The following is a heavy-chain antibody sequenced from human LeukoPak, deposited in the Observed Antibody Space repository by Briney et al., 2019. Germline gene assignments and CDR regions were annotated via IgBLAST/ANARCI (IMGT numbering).Heavy chain of an antibody. CDR3: ARDKIVGATYFDY. J-gene: IGHJ4*02. Sequence: AGGSLRLSCATSGFTFSNCWMSWVRQAPGKGLEWVANIRQDGSEIYYLDSVKGRFTISRDNAKNSLFLQMNSLRAEDTAVYYCARDKIVGATYFDYWGQGTLVTVSS. CDR1: GFTFSNCW. CDR2: IRQDGSEI. D-gene: IGHD1-26*01. V-gene: IGHV3-7*01.